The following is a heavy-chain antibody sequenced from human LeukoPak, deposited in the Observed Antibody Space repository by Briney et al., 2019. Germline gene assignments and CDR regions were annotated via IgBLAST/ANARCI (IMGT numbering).Heavy chain of an antibody. Sequence: GGSLRLSCAASGFTFSSYAMSWVRQAPGKGLEWVSAISGSGGSTYYADSVKGRFTISRDNSKNTLHLQMNSLRAEDTAVYYCAKDLDIVVVPAAIGLLRNWGQGTLVTVSS. CDR2: ISGSGGST. CDR1: GFTFSSYA. CDR3: AKDLDIVVVPAAIGLLRN. V-gene: IGHV3-23*01. J-gene: IGHJ4*02. D-gene: IGHD2-2*02.